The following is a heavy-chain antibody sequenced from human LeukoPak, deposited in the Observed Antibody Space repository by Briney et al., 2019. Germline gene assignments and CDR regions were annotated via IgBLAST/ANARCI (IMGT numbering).Heavy chain of an antibody. J-gene: IGHJ5*02. CDR1: GFTFSSYS. CDR3: ARTQMRATYYDFWSGYYSGWFDP. D-gene: IGHD3-3*01. Sequence: GGSLRLSCAASGFTFSSYSMNWVRQAPGKGLEWVSYISSSSTIHHADSVKGRLTISRDNAKKSLYLQMNSLRAEDTAVYYCARTQMRATYYDFWSGYYSGWFDPWGQGTLVTVSS. V-gene: IGHV3-48*04. CDR2: ISSSSTI.